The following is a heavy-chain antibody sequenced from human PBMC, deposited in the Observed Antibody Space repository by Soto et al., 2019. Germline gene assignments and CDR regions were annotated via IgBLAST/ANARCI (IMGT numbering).Heavy chain of an antibody. D-gene: IGHD3-10*01. J-gene: IGHJ3*02. CDR1: GFTFSSYA. CDR2: ISGSGGGT. V-gene: IGHV3-23*01. CDR3: AKSRGSGTYFNPSEAFDI. Sequence: EVQLLDSGGGLVQPGGSLRLSCAASGFTFSSYAMSWVRQAPGKGLEWVSSISGSGGGTYYADSVKGRFTISRDNSKNTVYLQMNSLRAEDTAVFYCAKSRGSGTYFNPSEAFDIWGQGTMVTVSS.